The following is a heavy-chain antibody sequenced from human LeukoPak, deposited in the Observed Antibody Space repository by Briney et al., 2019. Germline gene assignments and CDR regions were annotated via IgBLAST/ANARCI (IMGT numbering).Heavy chain of an antibody. D-gene: IGHD7-27*01. CDR1: GGSISSYY. J-gene: IGHJ3*02. Sequence: PSETLSLTCTVSGGSISSYYWSWIRQPPGKGLEWIGYIYYSGSTNYNPSLKSRVTISVDTSKNQFSLKLSSVTAADTTVYYCARANWFRGGAFDIWGQGTMVTVSS. CDR3: ARANWFRGGAFDI. V-gene: IGHV4-59*01. CDR2: IYYSGST.